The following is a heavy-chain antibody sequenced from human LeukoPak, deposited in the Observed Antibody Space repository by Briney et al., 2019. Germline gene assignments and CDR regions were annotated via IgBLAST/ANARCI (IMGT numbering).Heavy chain of an antibody. CDR1: GFTFRSYW. J-gene: IGHJ2*01. V-gene: IGHV3-7*01. CDR3: VRDTWYIDL. CDR2: INQDGSEY. Sequence: SGGSLRLSCAASGFTFRSYWMSWVRQAPGKGLEWVANINQDGSEYSYVDSVKGRFTISRDNVKNSLYMQMNSLRAEDTAVYYCVRDTWYIDLWGRGTLVTVAS.